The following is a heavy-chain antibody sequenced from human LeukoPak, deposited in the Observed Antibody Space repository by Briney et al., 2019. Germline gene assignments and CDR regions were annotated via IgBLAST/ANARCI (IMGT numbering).Heavy chain of an antibody. Sequence: PAASVKLSCKASAYTFTSYGISRVRQSPGQGLERMRWLSPYNCYKNYAPKVQSRLTITTDTSTSTAYMQLSSLTSDDTAVYYCARGREWGYWGQGTLVTVSS. V-gene: IGHV1-18*01. CDR1: AYTFTSYG. CDR3: ARGREWGY. D-gene: IGHD1-26*01. CDR2: LSPYNCYK. J-gene: IGHJ4*02.